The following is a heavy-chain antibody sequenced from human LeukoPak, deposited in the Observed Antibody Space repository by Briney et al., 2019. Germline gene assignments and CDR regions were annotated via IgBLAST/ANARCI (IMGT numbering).Heavy chain of an antibody. V-gene: IGHV3-53*01. Sequence: GGSLRLSCAASGFTVSSNFMAWLRQAPGKGLEWVSVTYSDGTTYYADSVKGRFTISRDNSKNTLDLQMNSLRAEATATYYCAKEKRILRGARDAFDIWGQGTMVTVSA. J-gene: IGHJ3*02. CDR1: GFTVSSNF. CDR3: AKEKRILRGARDAFDI. D-gene: IGHD1-26*01. CDR2: TYSDGTT.